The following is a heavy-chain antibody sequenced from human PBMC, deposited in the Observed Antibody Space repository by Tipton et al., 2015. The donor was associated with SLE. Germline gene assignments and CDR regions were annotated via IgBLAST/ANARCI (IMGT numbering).Heavy chain of an antibody. Sequence: TLSLTCTVSGGSISSYYWSWIRQPPGKGLEWIGYIYYSGSTNYNPSLKGRVTISVGTSKNQFSLKLSSVTAADTAVYYCARGDCSSTSCLDYWGQGTLVTVSS. V-gene: IGHV4-59*01. CDR1: GGSISSYY. D-gene: IGHD2-2*01. CDR3: ARGDCSSTSCLDY. CDR2: IYYSGST. J-gene: IGHJ4*02.